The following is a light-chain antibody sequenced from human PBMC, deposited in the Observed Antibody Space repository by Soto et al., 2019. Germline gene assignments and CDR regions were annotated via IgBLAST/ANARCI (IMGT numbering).Light chain of an antibody. V-gene: IGKV2-28*01. J-gene: IGKJ4*01. Sequence: DVVLIQSPLSLSVTPGEAAYSSCRSSQSLLNSNAYNYVDWYVQKPGQSPQLLIYLSSNRASGVPDRFSGSESGTDFTLKISRVEAEDRGLYYCMQALEIPLTFGGGTKVEI. CDR2: LSS. CDR1: QSLLNSNAYNY. CDR3: MQALEIPLT.